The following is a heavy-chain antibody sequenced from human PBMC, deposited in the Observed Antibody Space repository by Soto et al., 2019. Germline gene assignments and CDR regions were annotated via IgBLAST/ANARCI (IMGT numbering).Heavy chain of an antibody. CDR2: IHRDGVT. Sequence: QVHLQESGPGLVKPSETLSLTCAISGGSTSSSDWWTWVRQPPGGELEWIGEIHRDGVTNYNSSLKSRLTISLDQSRNQFSRSLTSVTAAEAAGDFCAGRPEIHPRWGQGILVPVSS. D-gene: IGHD1-26*01. CDR1: GGSTSSSDW. CDR3: AGRPEIHPR. V-gene: IGHV4-4*02. J-gene: IGHJ4*02.